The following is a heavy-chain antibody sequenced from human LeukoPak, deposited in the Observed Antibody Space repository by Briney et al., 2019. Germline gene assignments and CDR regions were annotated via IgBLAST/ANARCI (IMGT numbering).Heavy chain of an antibody. CDR3: ASETGHTYDY. CDR2: ISSTSSAI. D-gene: IGHD1-14*01. V-gene: IGHV3-48*01. J-gene: IGHJ4*02. Sequence: GGSLRLSCAASGFTFSSYNMNWVRQAPGKGLEWVSYISSTSSAIYYTDSVKGRFTISRDNAKNSLFLQVNSLRAEDTAVYYCASETGHTYDYWGQGTLVTVSS. CDR1: GFTFSSYN.